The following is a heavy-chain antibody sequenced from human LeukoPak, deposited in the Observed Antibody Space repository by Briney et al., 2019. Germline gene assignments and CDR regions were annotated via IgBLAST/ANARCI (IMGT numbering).Heavy chain of an antibody. Sequence: SETLSLTCSVSGNSISSGHYWGWIRQTPGKGLEWIGSIYLSGTTYYNPSLKSRVTISVDTAKNHFSLKLSSVTAADTAVYFCARIFILSGFSSYFDHWGQGPLVTVSS. J-gene: IGHJ4*02. CDR3: ARIFILSGFSSYFDH. CDR1: GNSISSGHY. V-gene: IGHV4-38-2*02. D-gene: IGHD3-9*01. CDR2: IYLSGTT.